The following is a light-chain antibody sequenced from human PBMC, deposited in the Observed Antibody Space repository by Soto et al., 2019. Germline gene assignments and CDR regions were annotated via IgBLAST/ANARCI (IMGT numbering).Light chain of an antibody. CDR2: EVS. Sequence: QSALTQPASVSGSPGQSITISCTGTSSDVGSYNLVSWYQQHPGKAPKLMIYEVSKRPSGVSNRFSGSKSGNTASLTISGLQAEDEADYYCCSYAGSHVVFGRGTKLTVL. J-gene: IGLJ2*01. CDR1: SSDVGSYNL. V-gene: IGLV2-23*02. CDR3: CSYAGSHVV.